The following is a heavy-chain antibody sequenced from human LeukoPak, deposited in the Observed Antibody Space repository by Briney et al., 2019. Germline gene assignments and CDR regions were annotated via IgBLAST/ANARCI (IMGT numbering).Heavy chain of an antibody. CDR3: AKGEYIVATILDY. J-gene: IGHJ4*02. CDR1: GFTFDDYA. V-gene: IGHV3-9*01. CDR2: ISWNSGSI. D-gene: IGHD5-12*01. Sequence: PGGSLRLSCAASGFTFDDYAMHWVRQAPGKGLEWVSGISWNSGSIGYADSVKGRFTISRDNAKNSLYLQMNSLRAEDTTLYYCAKGEYIVATILDYWGQGTLVTVSS.